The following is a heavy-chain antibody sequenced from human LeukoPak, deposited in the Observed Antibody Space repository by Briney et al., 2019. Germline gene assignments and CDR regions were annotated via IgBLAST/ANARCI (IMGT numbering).Heavy chain of an antibody. CDR3: ARDHDLLYQLLNWFDP. D-gene: IGHD6-6*01. V-gene: IGHV1-18*01. CDR2: ISAYNGNT. J-gene: IGHJ5*02. Sequence: ASVKVSCKASGYTFTSYGISWVRQAPGQGLEWMGWISAYNGNTNYAQKLQGRVTMTTDTSTSTAYMELRSLRSDDTAVYYCARDHDLLYQLLNWFDPWGQGTLVTVSS. CDR1: GYTFTSYG.